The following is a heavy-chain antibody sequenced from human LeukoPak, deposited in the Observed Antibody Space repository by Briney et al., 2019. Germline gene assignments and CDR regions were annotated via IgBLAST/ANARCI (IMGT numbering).Heavy chain of an antibody. CDR2: IYPDDSDA. CDR3: ARGAYGSGSYYNYYGMDV. Sequence: GESLKISCKGSGYTFATRWLAWVRQMPGRGLEWMGIIYPDDSDAIYSPSFQGQVTISADKSIGTAYLQWSSLKASDSAMYYCARGAYGSGSYYNYYGMDVWGQGTTVTVSS. CDR1: GYTFATRW. D-gene: IGHD3-10*01. V-gene: IGHV5-51*01. J-gene: IGHJ6*02.